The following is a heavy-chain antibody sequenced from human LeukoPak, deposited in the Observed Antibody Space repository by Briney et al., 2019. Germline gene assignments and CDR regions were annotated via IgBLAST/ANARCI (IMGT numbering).Heavy chain of an antibody. V-gene: IGHV3-74*01. CDR3: ARDYGA. CDR2: INSDGYST. Sequence: GALRFSCAASGFTFSRYWMHWVRQAPGKGLVWVSRINSDGYSTTYADSVKGRFTISRDNAKNTLYLQMNSLRADDTAVYYCARDYGAWGQGTLVTVSP. J-gene: IGHJ5*02. CDR1: GFTFSRYW. D-gene: IGHD4/OR15-4a*01.